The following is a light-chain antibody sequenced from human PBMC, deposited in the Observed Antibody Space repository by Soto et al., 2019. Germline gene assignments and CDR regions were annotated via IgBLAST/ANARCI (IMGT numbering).Light chain of an antibody. J-gene: IGKJ1*01. CDR3: QQYNNWTPWT. V-gene: IGKV3-15*01. Sequence: EIVRTQSPATLSVSPGERATLSCMASQSVSSNLAWYQQKPGQAPRLLIYGASTRATGIPARFSGSGSGTEITITISSLQSEDFAVYYCQQYNNWTPWTFGQGTQVEIK. CDR1: QSVSSN. CDR2: GAS.